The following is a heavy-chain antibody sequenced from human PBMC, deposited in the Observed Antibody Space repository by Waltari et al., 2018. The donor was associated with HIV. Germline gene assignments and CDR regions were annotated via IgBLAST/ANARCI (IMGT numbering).Heavy chain of an antibody. CDR2: VKEDGTEE. V-gene: IGHV3-7*03. CDR3: TRGAIYSSGPFDAFDV. Sequence: VESGGGVAQPGESRKLSCRGSGFNLGNYWMSWVRQPPGKGLWWRAKVKEDGTEEYYLESMKGRFTIYRENDKSTMYLQMDNLRVDDTAMYHCTRGAIYSSGPFDAFDVWGPETSVVVSS. CDR1: GFNLGNYW. D-gene: IGHD3-22*01. J-gene: IGHJ3*01.